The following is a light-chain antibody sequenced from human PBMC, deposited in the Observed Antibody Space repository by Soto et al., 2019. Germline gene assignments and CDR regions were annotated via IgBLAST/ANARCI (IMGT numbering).Light chain of an antibody. J-gene: IGLJ1*01. CDR2: DVS. CDR3: GSYTRSRTYV. V-gene: IGLV2-14*01. Sequence: QSALTQPASVSGFPGQSITISCTGTSSDVGNYDSVSWYQQRPGKAPKFMISDVSDRPAGVSNRFSGSKSGSTATLTISSLQAEDEADYYCGSYTRSRTYVFGTGTKLTVL. CDR1: SSDVGNYDS.